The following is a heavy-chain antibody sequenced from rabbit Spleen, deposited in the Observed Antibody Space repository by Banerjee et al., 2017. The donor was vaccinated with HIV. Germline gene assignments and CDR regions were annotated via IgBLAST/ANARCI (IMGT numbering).Heavy chain of an antibody. CDR1: GIDFSSNYY. V-gene: IGHV1S40*01. CDR3: ARQHNNDNACDL. J-gene: IGHJ4*01. CDR2: IATGGSGST. Sequence: QSLQESGGGLVKPGGTLTLTCKASGIDFSSNYYMCWVRQAPGKGLEWIACIATGGSGSTWYASWAKGRFTISKTSSTTVTLQLNSLTAADTATYFCARQHNNDNACDLWGQGTLVTVS. D-gene: IGHD6-1*01.